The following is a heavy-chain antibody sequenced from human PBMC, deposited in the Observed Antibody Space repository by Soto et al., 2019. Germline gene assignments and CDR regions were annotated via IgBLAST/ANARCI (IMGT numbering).Heavy chain of an antibody. J-gene: IGHJ5*02. D-gene: IGHD6-19*01. Sequence: EVQLVESGGGLVQPGGSLRLSCVGSGFTFNTYSMIWVRQAPGQGLEWISYITGSSRTKYYADSVRGRFTISRDNAKNSLYLQMNSLRDEDTAVYFWARDSGSGWCLEAWGQGTLVTVSS. CDR2: ITGSSRTK. CDR1: GFTFNTYS. V-gene: IGHV3-48*02. CDR3: ARDSGSGWCLEA.